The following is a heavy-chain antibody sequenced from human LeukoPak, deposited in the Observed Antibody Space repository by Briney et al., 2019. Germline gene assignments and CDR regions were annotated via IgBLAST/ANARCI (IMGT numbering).Heavy chain of an antibody. J-gene: IGHJ4*02. D-gene: IGHD5-18*01. CDR3: SRLRGYSYGYADY. CDR1: GFTFSTYA. V-gene: IGHV3-48*04. Sequence: GGSLRLSCAASGFTFSTYAMNWIRQAPGKGLEWVSYFGGTSGTIHYADSVKGRFTISRDNAKMSLYLQMNSLRAEDTAVYYCSRLRGYSYGYADYWGQGTLVTVSS. CDR2: FGGTSGTI.